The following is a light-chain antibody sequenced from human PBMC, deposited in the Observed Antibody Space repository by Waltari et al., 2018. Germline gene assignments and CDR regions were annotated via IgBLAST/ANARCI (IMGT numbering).Light chain of an antibody. CDR3: AAWDDSLNGPV. CDR2: SNN. Sequence: QSVLTQPPSASGTPGQRVTISCSGSSSTIGSNTVNWYQQLPGSAPNHLIYSNNQRPSGVPDRFSGSKSGTSASLAISGLQSEDEADYYCAAWDDSLNGPVFGGGTKLTVL. J-gene: IGLJ2*01. V-gene: IGLV1-44*01. CDR1: SSTIGSNT.